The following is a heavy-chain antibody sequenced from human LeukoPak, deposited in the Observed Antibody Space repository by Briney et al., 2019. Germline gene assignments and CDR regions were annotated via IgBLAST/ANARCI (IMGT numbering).Heavy chain of an antibody. D-gene: IGHD3-16*01. CDR2: IYTSGST. V-gene: IGHV4-4*07. CDR3: ARSITSYYYYYMDV. Sequence: SETLSLTCTVSGGSISSYYWSWLRQPAGKGLEWIGRIYTSGSTNYNPSLKSRVTMSVDTSKNQFSLKLSSVTAADTAVYYCARSITSYYYYYMDVWGEGTTVTVSS. CDR1: GGSISSYY. J-gene: IGHJ6*03.